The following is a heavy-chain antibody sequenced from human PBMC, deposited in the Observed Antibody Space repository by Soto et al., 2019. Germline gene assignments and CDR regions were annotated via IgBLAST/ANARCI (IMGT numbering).Heavy chain of an antibody. CDR2: SNTNSGGT. Sequence: GASVTVSCMASGCTFTRYYMHWVRQAPGQGREGMGWSNTNSGGTNYAQKFQDRVTITMDTSISTAYMELSRQRADDTDVYYCAINKYPCSSSSCKLDGHDGMDVWGQGTTVTVSS. CDR1: GCTFTRYY. J-gene: IGHJ6*02. V-gene: IGHV1-2*02. CDR3: AINKYPCSSSSCKLDGHDGMDV. D-gene: IGHD2-2*01.